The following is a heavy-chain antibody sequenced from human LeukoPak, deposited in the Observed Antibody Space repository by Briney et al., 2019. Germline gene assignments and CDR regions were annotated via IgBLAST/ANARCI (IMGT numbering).Heavy chain of an antibody. J-gene: IGHJ6*02. CDR3: ARSLGVVIHGGMDV. V-gene: IGHV4-59*01. D-gene: IGHD3-3*01. Sequence: PSETLSLTCTVSGGSISSYYWSWIRQPPGKGLEWIGDIYYSGSTNYNPSLKSRVTISVDTSKNQFSLKLSSVTAADTAVYYCARSLGVVIHGGMDVWGQGTTVTVSS. CDR2: IYYSGST. CDR1: GGSISSYY.